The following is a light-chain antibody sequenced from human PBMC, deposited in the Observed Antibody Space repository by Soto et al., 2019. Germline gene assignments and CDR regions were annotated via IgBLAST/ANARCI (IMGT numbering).Light chain of an antibody. CDR3: RSYTSSSTRV. V-gene: IGLV2-14*01. CDR2: EVS. J-gene: IGLJ3*02. CDR1: SSDVGGYNY. Sequence: QSVLTQPASVSGSPGQSITISCTGTSSDVGGYNYVSWYQQHPGKAPKLMIYEVSNRPSGVSNRFSGSKSGNTPSLTISGAQAEDEAAYYCRSYTSSSTRVFGGGTKLTVL.